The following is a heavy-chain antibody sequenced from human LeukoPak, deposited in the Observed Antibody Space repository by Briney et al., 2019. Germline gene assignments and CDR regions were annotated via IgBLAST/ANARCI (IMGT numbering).Heavy chain of an antibody. Sequence: GGSLRLSCAASGFTFSSYGMHWVRQAPGKGLEWVAVIWYDGSNKYYADSVKGRFTISRDNSKNTLYLQMNSLRAEDQAVYYCAKDVSSYGLEPFDYWGQGTLVTVSS. D-gene: IGHD5-18*01. CDR1: GFTFSSYG. V-gene: IGHV3-33*06. CDR3: AKDVSSYGLEPFDY. CDR2: IWYDGSNK. J-gene: IGHJ4*02.